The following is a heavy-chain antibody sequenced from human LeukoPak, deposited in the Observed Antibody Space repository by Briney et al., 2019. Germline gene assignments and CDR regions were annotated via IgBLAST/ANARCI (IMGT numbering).Heavy chain of an antibody. CDR2: FFYSGST. D-gene: IGHD5-24*01. CDR1: GGSISNYY. Sequence: SETLSLTCTVSGGSISNYYWSWIRQPPGKELAWIGYFFYSGSTNYNPSLKSRVTISVDTSKNQFSLKLSSVTAADTAVYYCAREEVMATTFDYWGQGTLVTVSS. J-gene: IGHJ4*02. V-gene: IGHV4-59*01. CDR3: AREEVMATTFDY.